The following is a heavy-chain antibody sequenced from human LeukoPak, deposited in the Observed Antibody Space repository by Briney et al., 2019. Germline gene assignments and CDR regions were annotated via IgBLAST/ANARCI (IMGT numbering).Heavy chain of an antibody. CDR3: ARGVGLIPANAACYFDH. Sequence: GGSLRLSCSASGFTFSSYSMNWVRQAPGKGLEWVSSITSDSSYIYYADSVRGRFTISRDNAKSSLYLQMNSLRAEDTAVYYCARGVGLIPANAACYFDHWGQGTLVTVSS. D-gene: IGHD1-26*01. V-gene: IGHV3-21*01. CDR2: ITSDSSYI. CDR1: GFTFSSYS. J-gene: IGHJ4*02.